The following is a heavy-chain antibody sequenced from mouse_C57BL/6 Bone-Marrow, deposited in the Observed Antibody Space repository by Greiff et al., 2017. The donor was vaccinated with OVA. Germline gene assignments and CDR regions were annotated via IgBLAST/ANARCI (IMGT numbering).Heavy chain of an antibody. V-gene: IGHV5-6*01. CDR1: GFTFSSYG. Sequence: EVQGVESGGDLVKPGGSLKLSCAASGFTFSSYGMSWVRQTPDKRLAWVATISSGGSYTYYPDSVKGRFTISRAHAKNTLYLQRGSLKSEDTAMYYCERRLRRDYDMDYWGQGTSVTVSS. D-gene: IGHD2-4*01. CDR2: ISSGGSYT. J-gene: IGHJ4*01. CDR3: ERRLRRDYDMDY.